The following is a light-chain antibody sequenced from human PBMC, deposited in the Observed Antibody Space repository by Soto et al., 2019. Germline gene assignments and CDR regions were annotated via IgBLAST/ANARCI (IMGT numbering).Light chain of an antibody. CDR1: QSVSSN. Sequence: EIVMTQSPATLSVSPGERATLSCRASQSVSSNLAWYQQKPGQAPRLLIYGASNRATGIPARFSGSGSGTEFTLTISSLESEDFAVYYCQQYNSWPPWTFGQGTKVEIK. CDR3: QQYNSWPPWT. CDR2: GAS. J-gene: IGKJ1*01. V-gene: IGKV3-15*01.